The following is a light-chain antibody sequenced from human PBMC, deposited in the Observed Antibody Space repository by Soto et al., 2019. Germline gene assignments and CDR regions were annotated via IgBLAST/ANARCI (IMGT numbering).Light chain of an antibody. CDR1: SSDVGGYNY. CDR2: DVS. V-gene: IGLV2-14*01. Sequence: QSALTQPASVSGSPQQSITLSCTGTSSDVGGYNYVSWYQQHPAKAPKLMIYDVSNRPSGVSNRFSGSKSGNRASRTISGRQAEDEADYYCSSYTSSSTFVFGGGTKLTVL. J-gene: IGLJ3*02. CDR3: SSYTSSSTFV.